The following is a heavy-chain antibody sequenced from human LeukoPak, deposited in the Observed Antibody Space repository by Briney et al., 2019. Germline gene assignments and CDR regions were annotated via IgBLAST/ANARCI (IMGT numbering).Heavy chain of an antibody. CDR2: ISSSSSTI. CDR1: GFTFSSYS. CDR3: AKDFDWLPDY. J-gene: IGHJ4*02. Sequence: PGGSLRLSCAASGFTFSSYSMNWVRQAPGKGLEWVSYISSSSSTIYYADSVKGRFTISRDNSRNSLYLQMNSLRTEDSALYYCAKDFDWLPDYWGQGTLVTVSS. D-gene: IGHD3-9*01. V-gene: IGHV3-48*04.